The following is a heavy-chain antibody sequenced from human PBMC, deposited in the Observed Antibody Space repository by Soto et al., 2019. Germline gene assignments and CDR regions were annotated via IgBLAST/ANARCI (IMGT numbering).Heavy chain of an antibody. D-gene: IGHD1-26*01. Sequence: GGSLRLSCATSGFTFNSYAMTWVRQAPGKGLEWVSSISASAVNTYYADSAKGRFTISRDNSKNTLFLQMNSLRVEDTAVYFCAKGQGVGGIYSLDYWGQGTLVTVSS. CDR1: GFTFNSYA. V-gene: IGHV3-23*01. J-gene: IGHJ4*02. CDR3: AKGQGVGGIYSLDY. CDR2: ISASAVNT.